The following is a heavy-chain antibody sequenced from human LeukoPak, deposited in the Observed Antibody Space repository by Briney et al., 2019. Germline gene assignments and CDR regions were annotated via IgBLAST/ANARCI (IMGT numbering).Heavy chain of an antibody. D-gene: IGHD5-18*01. CDR1: GFTFDDYA. CDR2: ISGDGGST. CDR3: AKDLRRGYSYGFRYYGMDV. V-gene: IGHV3-43*02. J-gene: IGHJ6*02. Sequence: GGSLRLSRAASGFTFDDYAMHWVRQAPGKGLEWVSLISGDGGSTYYADSVKGRFTISRDNSKNSLYLQMNSLRTEDTALYYCAKDLRRGYSYGFRYYGMDVWGQGTTVTVSS.